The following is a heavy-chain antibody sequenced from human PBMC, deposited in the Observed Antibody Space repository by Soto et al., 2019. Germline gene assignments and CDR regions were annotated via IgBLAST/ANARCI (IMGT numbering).Heavy chain of an antibody. D-gene: IGHD1-7*01. V-gene: IGHV4-30-4*01. CDR3: ARSGGTNSWYGVFDF. CDR2: IYFRGNS. J-gene: IGHJ4*02. Sequence: QVQLQQSGPGLVKPSQTLSVTCTVSGDSITSSPYYWRWVHQLPGRGLEWIGYIYFRGNSYYNPSLKSRVTISLDRSKNQFSLELNSVTAADTALYFCARSGGTNSWYGVFDFWGQGTLVNVSS. CDR1: GDSITSSPYY.